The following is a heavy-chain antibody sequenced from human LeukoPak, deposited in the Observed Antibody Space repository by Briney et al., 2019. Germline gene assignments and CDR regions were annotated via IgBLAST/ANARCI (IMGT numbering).Heavy chain of an antibody. CDR3: ASLDTAMVTWRDN. Sequence: RGSLRLSCEPSGLISSSQWLSCVRQAPGKGLGWEAKIKRDGSETYYVNSVKGRFTISRDNANSFLCIQMNHLRGEGPAVYYCASLDTAMVTWRDNWGQRTLVTVSS. V-gene: IGHV3-7*03. D-gene: IGHD5-18*01. CDR1: GLISSSQW. J-gene: IGHJ4*02. CDR2: IKRDGSET.